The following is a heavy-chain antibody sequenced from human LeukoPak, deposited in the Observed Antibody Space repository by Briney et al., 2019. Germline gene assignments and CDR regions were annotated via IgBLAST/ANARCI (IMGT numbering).Heavy chain of an antibody. Sequence: SETLSLTCAVYGGSFSGYYWSWIRQPPGKGLEWIGEINHSGSTNYNPSLKSRVTISVDTSKNQFSLKLSSVTAADTAVYYCARDVWFGAGRTFDYWGQGTLVTVSS. CDR1: GGSFSGYY. CDR3: ARDVWFGAGRTFDY. CDR2: INHSGST. V-gene: IGHV4-34*01. D-gene: IGHD3-10*01. J-gene: IGHJ4*02.